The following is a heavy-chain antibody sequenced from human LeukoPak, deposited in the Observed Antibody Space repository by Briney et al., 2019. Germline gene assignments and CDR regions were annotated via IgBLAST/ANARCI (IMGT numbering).Heavy chain of an antibody. V-gene: IGHV4-59*01. D-gene: IGHD3-10*01. J-gene: IGHJ5*02. CDR1: GVSISTYY. CDR2: IHYTGST. Sequence: SETLSLTCSVSGVSISTYYWSWIRQPPGKGLEWMGYIHYTGSTNYNPSLKSRVTISVDTSKRQLSLMLRSVTAADTAVYYCARDIYGSGHGWFDVWGQGTLVTVS. CDR3: ARDIYGSGHGWFDV.